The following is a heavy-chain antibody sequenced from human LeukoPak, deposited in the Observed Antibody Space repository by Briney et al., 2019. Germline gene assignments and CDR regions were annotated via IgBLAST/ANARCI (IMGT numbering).Heavy chain of an antibody. Sequence: GGSLRLSCAASGFTVSSNYMSWVRQAPGKGLERVSVIYSGGSTYYADSVKGRFTISRHNSKNTLYLQMNSLRAEDTAVYYCASSSPSSYDSSGYYYGGYYFDYWGQGTLVTVSS. CDR3: ASSSPSSYDSSGYYYGGYYFDY. D-gene: IGHD3-22*01. V-gene: IGHV3-53*04. CDR1: GFTVSSNY. CDR2: IYSGGST. J-gene: IGHJ4*02.